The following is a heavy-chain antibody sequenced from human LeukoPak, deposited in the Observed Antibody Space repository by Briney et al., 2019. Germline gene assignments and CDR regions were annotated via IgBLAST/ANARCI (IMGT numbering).Heavy chain of an antibody. J-gene: IGHJ4*02. CDR3: ARGQGTVTTH. D-gene: IGHD4-11*01. Sequence: TSETLSLTCAVSGGSFSGYYWTWIRQPPGKGLEWIGEINHSGSANYNPSLMSRVTISLDTSKNHFSLNLSSVTAADTAVYYCARGQGTVTTHWGQGTLVTVSS. CDR2: INHSGSA. CDR1: GGSFSGYY. V-gene: IGHV4-34*01.